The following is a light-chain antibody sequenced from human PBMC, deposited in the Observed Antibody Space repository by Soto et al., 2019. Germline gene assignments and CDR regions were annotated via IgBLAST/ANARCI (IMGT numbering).Light chain of an antibody. CDR3: CSYAGDSTPYV. CDR2: EGT. Sequence: QSVLTQPPSVSGAPGQRVTISCTGSSSNIGAGYDVHWYQQLPGTAPKVIIYEGTKRPSGVSNRFSGSKSGNTASLTISGLQAEDEADYYCCSYAGDSTPYVFGTGTKLTVL. CDR1: SSNIGAGYD. V-gene: IGLV1-40*01. J-gene: IGLJ1*01.